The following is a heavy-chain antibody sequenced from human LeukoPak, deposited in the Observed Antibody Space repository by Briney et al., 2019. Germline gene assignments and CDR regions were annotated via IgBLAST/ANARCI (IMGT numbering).Heavy chain of an antibody. Sequence: GGSLRLSCAASGFTFSSYWMSWVRQAPGKGLEWVANIKQDGSEKYYVDSVKGRFTVSRDNAKNSLYLQMNSLRAEDTAVYYCARGLPGHSYAYVRVSDYWGQGALVTVSS. D-gene: IGHD5-18*01. CDR1: GFTFSSYW. CDR2: IKQDGSEK. CDR3: ARGLPGHSYAYVRVSDY. V-gene: IGHV3-7*01. J-gene: IGHJ4*02.